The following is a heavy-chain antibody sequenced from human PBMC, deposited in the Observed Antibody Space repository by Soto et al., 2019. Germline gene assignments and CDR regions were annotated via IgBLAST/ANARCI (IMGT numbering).Heavy chain of an antibody. V-gene: IGHV1-8*01. CDR2: MNPNTGNI. CDR1: EDTFTHYD. D-gene: IGHD2-21*01. Sequence: QVELVQSGAEVKKPGASVRVYCQASEDTFTHYDLNWVRQATGQGLEWRGWMNPNTGNIDYAHKFQGRVTMTRDTSTSTVYMELSSLRSDDTAVYYCVRRVASGHRSWFDPWGQGTLVTVSS. CDR3: VRRVASGHRSWFDP. J-gene: IGHJ5*02.